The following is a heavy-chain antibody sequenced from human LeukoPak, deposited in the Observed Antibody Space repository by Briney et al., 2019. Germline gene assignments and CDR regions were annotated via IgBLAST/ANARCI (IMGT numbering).Heavy chain of an antibody. CDR2: INHSGST. CDR3: ARSSIAAPPYFDY. CDR1: GFTFSSYA. J-gene: IGHJ4*02. V-gene: IGHV4-34*01. Sequence: GSLRLSCATSGFTFSSYAMSWIRQPPGKGLEWIGEINHSGSTNYNPSLKSRVTISVDTSKNQFSLKLSSVTAADTAVYYCARSSIAAPPYFDYWGQGTLVTVSS. D-gene: IGHD6-6*01.